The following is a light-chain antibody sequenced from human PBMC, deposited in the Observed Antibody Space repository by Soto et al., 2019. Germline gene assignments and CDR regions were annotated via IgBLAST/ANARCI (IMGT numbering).Light chain of an antibody. V-gene: IGKV3-11*01. J-gene: IGKJ1*01. Sequence: EIVMTQSPATLSVSPGERATLSCRASQSVFSSLAWYQQKPGQAPRLLIYDASNRATGIPARFGASGSGTDFTLTISSLEPEDFAVYYCQQRSNWWTFGPGTKVDIK. CDR2: DAS. CDR3: QQRSNWWT. CDR1: QSVFSS.